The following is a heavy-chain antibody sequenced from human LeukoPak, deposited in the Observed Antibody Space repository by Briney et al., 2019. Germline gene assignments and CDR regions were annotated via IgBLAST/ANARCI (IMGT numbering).Heavy chain of an antibody. J-gene: IGHJ4*02. CDR1: GNIFTAYY. D-gene: IGHD5-24*01. V-gene: IGHV1-2*02. CDR2: IKADSGDT. Sequence: ASVTVSCKASGNIFTAYYLHWVRQAPGQGPEWMGWIKADSGDTNYARKFQGRVTMTRDTSITTVYMELSSLTSDDTAVYYCTRIGDGYPYWGQGSLVTVSS. CDR3: TRIGDGYPY.